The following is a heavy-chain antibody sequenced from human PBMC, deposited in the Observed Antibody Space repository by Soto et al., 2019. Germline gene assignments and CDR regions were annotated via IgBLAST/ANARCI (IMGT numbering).Heavy chain of an antibody. J-gene: IGHJ5*02. CDR3: ASGGNWFDP. Sequence: NPSETLSLTCNVPGGSISNYYWTWVRQSPEKGLEWIGYMYYNGNINYNPSLKSRVTISIDTSKNRFSLTLKSVTAADTAVYYCASGGNWFDPWGQGVLVTVSS. CDR1: GGSISNYY. CDR2: MYYNGNI. D-gene: IGHD3-16*01. V-gene: IGHV4-59*01.